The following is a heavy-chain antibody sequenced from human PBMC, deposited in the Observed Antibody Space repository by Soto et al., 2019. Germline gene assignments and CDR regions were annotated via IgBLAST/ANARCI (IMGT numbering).Heavy chain of an antibody. D-gene: IGHD3-22*01. V-gene: IGHV4-34*01. CDR3: ARGQRNQVSRGYYSRSFDY. CDR1: GGSFSGYY. CDR2: INHSGST. Sequence: SETLSLTCAVYGGSFSGYYWSWIRQPPGKGLEWIGEINHSGSTNYNPSLKSRVTISVDTSKKQFSLRLSSVTAADTAVYYCARGQRNQVSRGYYSRSFDYWGQGTLVTFSS. J-gene: IGHJ4*02.